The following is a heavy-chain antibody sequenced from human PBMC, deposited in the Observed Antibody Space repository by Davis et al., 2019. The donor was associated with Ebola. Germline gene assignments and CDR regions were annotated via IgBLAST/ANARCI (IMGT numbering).Heavy chain of an antibody. CDR2: IRSKANSYAT. D-gene: IGHD2-15*01. CDR1: GFTFSGSA. V-gene: IGHV3-73*01. J-gene: IGHJ4*02. CDR3: AKGKDIVVVVAATV. Sequence: GESLKISCAASGFTFSGSAMHWVRQASGKGLEWVGRIRSKANSYATAYAASVKGRFTISRDDSKNTAYLQMNSLKTEDTAVYYCAKGKDIVVVVAATVWGQGTLVTVSS.